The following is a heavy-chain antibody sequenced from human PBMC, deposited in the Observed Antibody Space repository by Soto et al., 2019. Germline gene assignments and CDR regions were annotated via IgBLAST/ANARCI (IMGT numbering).Heavy chain of an antibody. D-gene: IGHD1-26*01. J-gene: IGHJ4*02. CDR2: ISSYNGNT. CDR1: GYTFTTYG. CDR3: PTDRGGGYYYARFDY. Sequence: ASVKVSCKASGYTFTTYGISWVRQAPGQGLEWMGWISSYNGNTNYAQKVQDRVTMTTDTSTNISYMELRSLRYVDTTVFYCPTDRGGGYYYARFDYWGQGTVVTVSS. V-gene: IGHV1-18*01.